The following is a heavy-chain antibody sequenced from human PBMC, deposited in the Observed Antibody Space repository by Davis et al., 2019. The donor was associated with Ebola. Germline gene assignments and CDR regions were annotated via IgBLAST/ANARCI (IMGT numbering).Heavy chain of an antibody. V-gene: IGHV4-39*07. D-gene: IGHD5-12*01. CDR3: ARNSSGFGHFDY. J-gene: IGHJ4*02. CDR1: GDSMTGSYYY. Sequence: PSETLSLTCSVSGDSMTGSYYYWAWIRQPPGKGLEWIGSVYYSGSTYYNPSLKSRLTLSVDTSRNQFSLKMTSVTTADTAMYFCARNSSGFGHFDYWGQGIQITVSS. CDR2: VYYSGST.